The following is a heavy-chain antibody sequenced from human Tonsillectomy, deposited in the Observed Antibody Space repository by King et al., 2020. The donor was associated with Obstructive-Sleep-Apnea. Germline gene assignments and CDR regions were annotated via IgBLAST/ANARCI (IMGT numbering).Heavy chain of an antibody. D-gene: IGHD3-3*01. J-gene: IGHJ4*02. Sequence: QLQESGPVLVKPSETLSLTCTVSGGSVSSGSYYWSWIRQPPGKGLEWIGYIYYSGSTNYNPSLKSRVTISVDTSKNQFSLKLSSVTAADTAVYYCAREEATPDFAEYYFDYWGQGTLVTVSS. CDR3: AREEATPDFAEYYFDY. CDR1: GGSVSSGSYY. CDR2: IYYSGST. V-gene: IGHV4-61*01.